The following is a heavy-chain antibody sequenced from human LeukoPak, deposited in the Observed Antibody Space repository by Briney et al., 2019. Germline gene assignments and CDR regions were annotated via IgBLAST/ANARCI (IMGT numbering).Heavy chain of an antibody. CDR1: GFAITDHH. Sequence: GGSLRLSCAASGFAITDHHMDWVRQAPGKGLEWVSAITKGGEKTFYADSVRGQFTISRDNSKNTLYLQLNSLRAEDTAVYYCARDSTYYYDSGSSGPHYFDNWGQGTLVTVSS. J-gene: IGHJ4*02. CDR2: ITKGGEKT. V-gene: IGHV3-66*02. CDR3: ARDSTYYYDSGSSGPHYFDN. D-gene: IGHD3-10*01.